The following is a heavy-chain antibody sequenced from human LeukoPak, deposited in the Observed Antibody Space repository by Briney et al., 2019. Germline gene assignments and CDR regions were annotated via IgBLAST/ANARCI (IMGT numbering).Heavy chain of an antibody. CDR1: GFIFSSYT. CDR3: AKAGGTSWYLY. J-gene: IGHJ4*02. D-gene: IGHD6-13*01. CDR2: INGSGGRT. Sequence: GGSLRLSCAASGFIFSSYTMGWVRQAPGKGLEWVSDINGSGGRTYYADSVNGRFTISRDNSKNTLYLQMNSLRAEDTAVYYCAKAGGTSWYLYWGQGTLVTVSS. V-gene: IGHV3-23*01.